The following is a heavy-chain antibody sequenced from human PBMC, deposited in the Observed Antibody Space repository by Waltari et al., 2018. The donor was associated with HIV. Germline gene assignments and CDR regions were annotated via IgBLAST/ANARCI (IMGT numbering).Heavy chain of an antibody. Sequence: LVESGGGVVKPGGALRHSCAHSGFTFSFYIMSSVRQAPGNGLEWVSTISGHSNYIYYADSVKGRFTISRDSAMNSLYLQMNSLRAEDTAVYYCARACKMTSITNESFDIWGQGTMVTVS. CDR2: ISGHSNYI. D-gene: IGHD2-21*02. J-gene: IGHJ3*02. V-gene: IGHV3-21*01. CDR1: GFTFSFYI. CDR3: ARACKMTSITNESFDI.